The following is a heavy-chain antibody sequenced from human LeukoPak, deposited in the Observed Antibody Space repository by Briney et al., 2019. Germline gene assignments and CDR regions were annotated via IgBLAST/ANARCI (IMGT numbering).Heavy chain of an antibody. CDR2: IYYSGST. Sequence: SETLSLTCTVSGGSISSGGYYWSWIRQHPGKGLEWIGYIYYSGSTYYNTSLKSRVTISVDTSKNQFSLKLSSVTAADTAVYYCARGYCGGDCYLDYWGQGTLVTVSS. V-gene: IGHV4-31*03. CDR1: GGSISSGGYY. CDR3: ARGYCGGDCYLDY. J-gene: IGHJ4*02. D-gene: IGHD2-21*02.